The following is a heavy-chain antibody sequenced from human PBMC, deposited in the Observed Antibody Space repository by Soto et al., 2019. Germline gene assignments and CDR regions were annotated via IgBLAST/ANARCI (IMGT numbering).Heavy chain of an antibody. Sequence: SSETLSLTCTVSGGSISSYYGSWIRQPPGKGLEWIGYIYYSGSTNYNPSLKSRVTISVDTSKNQFSLKLSSVTAADTAVYYCARHPSNFWFDPWGQGTLVTVSS. CDR1: GGSISSYY. D-gene: IGHD4-4*01. J-gene: IGHJ5*02. CDR2: IYYSGST. V-gene: IGHV4-59*08. CDR3: ARHPSNFWFDP.